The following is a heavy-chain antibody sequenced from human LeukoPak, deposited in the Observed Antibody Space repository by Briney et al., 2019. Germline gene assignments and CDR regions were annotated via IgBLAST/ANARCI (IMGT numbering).Heavy chain of an antibody. Sequence: ASVKVSCKASGYTFTGYYMHWVRQAPGQGLEWMGWVNPNSGGTNYAQKFQGRVTMTRDTSISTAYMELSRLRSDDTAVYYCARDRYYDSSGYSNYYYYGMDVWGQGTTVTVSS. CDR1: GYTFTGYY. CDR3: ARDRYYDSSGYSNYYYYGMDV. D-gene: IGHD3-22*01. V-gene: IGHV1-2*02. CDR2: VNPNSGGT. J-gene: IGHJ6*02.